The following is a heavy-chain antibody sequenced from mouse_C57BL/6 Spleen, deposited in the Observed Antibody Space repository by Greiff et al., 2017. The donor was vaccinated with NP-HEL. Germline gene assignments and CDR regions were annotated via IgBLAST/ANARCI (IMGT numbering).Heavy chain of an antibody. D-gene: IGHD2-2*01. CDR1: GYAFSSSW. CDR3: ARSGYGYPFAY. CDR2: IYPGDGDT. Sequence: VQLQQSGPELVKPGASVKISCKASGYAFSSSWMNWVKQRPGKGLEWIGRIYPGDGDTNYNGKFKGKATLTADKSSSTAYMQLSSLTSEDSAVYFCARSGYGYPFAYRGQGTLVTVSA. V-gene: IGHV1-82*01. J-gene: IGHJ3*01.